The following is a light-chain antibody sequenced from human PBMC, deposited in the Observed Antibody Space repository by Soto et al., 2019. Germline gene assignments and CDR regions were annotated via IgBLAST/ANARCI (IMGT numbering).Light chain of an antibody. V-gene: IGKV1-39*01. CDR2: AAS. CDR1: QSISNY. J-gene: IGKJ1*01. CDR3: QQSYSTPWT. Sequence: DIQMTQSPSSLSASVGDRVTITCRASQSISNYLNWYQQKPGKAPKLLIYAASSLQSGVPSRFSGSGSGTDFTLTISSLQREDFATYYCQQSYSTPWTFVQGTKVEI.